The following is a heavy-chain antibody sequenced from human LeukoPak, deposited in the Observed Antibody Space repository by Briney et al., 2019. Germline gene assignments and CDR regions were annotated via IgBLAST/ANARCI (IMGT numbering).Heavy chain of an antibody. D-gene: IGHD2-2*01. CDR2: IHYDGRA. Sequence: SLTCTVSGGSISSANHFWSWVRQSPGEGLEWIGYIHYDGRAHYNPSLKSRVSMSLDMSKNQFSLSLSSVTAADTAIYYCAREVITPGDSDGFDLWGQGTMVSVSS. V-gene: IGHV4-30-4*08. CDR3: AREVITPGDSDGFDL. J-gene: IGHJ3*01. CDR1: GGSISSANHF.